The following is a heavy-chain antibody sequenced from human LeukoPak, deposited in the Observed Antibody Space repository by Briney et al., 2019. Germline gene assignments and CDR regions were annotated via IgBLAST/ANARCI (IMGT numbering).Heavy chain of an antibody. D-gene: IGHD6-6*01. J-gene: IGHJ4*02. CDR2: INHSGST. Sequence: SETLSLTCAVYGGSFSGYYWSWIRQPPGKGLEWIGEINHSGSTNYNPSLKSRVTISVDTSKNQFSLKLSSVTAADTAVYYCARVMAALRMGYFDYWGQGTPVTVSS. CDR1: GGSFSGYY. V-gene: IGHV4-34*01. CDR3: ARVMAALRMGYFDY.